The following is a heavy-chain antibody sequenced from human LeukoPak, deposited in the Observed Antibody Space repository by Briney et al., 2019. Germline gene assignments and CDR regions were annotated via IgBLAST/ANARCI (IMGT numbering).Heavy chain of an antibody. CDR2: IYYIGST. J-gene: IGHJ4*02. D-gene: IGHD6-13*01. Sequence: SETLSLTCTVSGGSISSSSYYWGWIRQPPGKGLEWIGYIYYIGSTNYNPSLKSRVTISIDTSKNQFSLKLSSVTAADTAVYYCARHAGSSWSFFDYWGQGTLVTVSS. V-gene: IGHV4-61*05. CDR3: ARHAGSSWSFFDY. CDR1: GGSISSSSYY.